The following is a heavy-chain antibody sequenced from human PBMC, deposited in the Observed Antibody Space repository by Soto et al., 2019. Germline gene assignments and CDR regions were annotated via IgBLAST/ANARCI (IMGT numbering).Heavy chain of an antibody. V-gene: IGHV3-33*01. D-gene: IGHD1-26*01. Sequence: QVQLVQSGGGVVQPGRSLRLSCAASGFTFRSYGMHWVRQAPGKGLEWVAIIWSDGFSKYYADSVEGRFTISRDNSNNTLYLEMNSLRAEDTAIYYCARGVTSGSPEDYWCQGTLVTVSS. CDR2: IWSDGFSK. CDR1: GFTFRSYG. CDR3: ARGVTSGSPEDY. J-gene: IGHJ4*02.